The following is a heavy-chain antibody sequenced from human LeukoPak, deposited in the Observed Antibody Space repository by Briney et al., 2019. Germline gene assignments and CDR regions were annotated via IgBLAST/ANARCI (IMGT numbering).Heavy chain of an antibody. V-gene: IGHV1-8*01. CDR2: MNPNSGNT. CDR3: AKYAPPTTVVTRFFDY. Sequence: ASVTVSFKASGYTFTIYDINWVRQATGQGLEWMGWMNPNSGNTGYAQKFQGRVTMTRNTSISTAYMELSSLRSEDTAVYYCAKYAPPTTVVTRFFDYWGQGTLVTVSS. CDR1: GYTFTIYD. J-gene: IGHJ4*02. D-gene: IGHD4-23*01.